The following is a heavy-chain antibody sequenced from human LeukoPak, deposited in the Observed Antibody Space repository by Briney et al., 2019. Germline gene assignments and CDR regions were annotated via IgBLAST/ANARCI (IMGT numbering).Heavy chain of an antibody. Sequence: PGGSLRLSCAASGFTVSSNYMSWVRQAPGKGLEWVSVIYSGGSIYYADSVKGRFTISRDNAKNSLYLQMNSLRAEDTAVYYCARADPYYDILTGYYIDYWGQGTLVTVSS. CDR3: ARADPYYDILTGYYIDY. CDR1: GFTVSSNY. CDR2: IYSGGSI. D-gene: IGHD3-9*01. V-gene: IGHV3-53*01. J-gene: IGHJ4*02.